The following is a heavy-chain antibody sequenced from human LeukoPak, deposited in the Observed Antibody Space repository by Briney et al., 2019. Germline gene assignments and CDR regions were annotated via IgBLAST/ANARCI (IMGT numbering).Heavy chain of an antibody. D-gene: IGHD2-2*01. CDR2: IIPPFDTA. V-gene: IGHV1-69*01. Sequence: SVKVSCKASGGTLSSYAISWVRQAPGQGLEWLGGIIPPFDTANYARKFQGRVTITADESSSTAYMELSNLRSEDTAVYYCTRDHCTSINCYEYNYYGMDVWGQGTTVTVSS. CDR3: TRDHCTSINCYEYNYYGMDV. CDR1: GGTLSSYA. J-gene: IGHJ6*02.